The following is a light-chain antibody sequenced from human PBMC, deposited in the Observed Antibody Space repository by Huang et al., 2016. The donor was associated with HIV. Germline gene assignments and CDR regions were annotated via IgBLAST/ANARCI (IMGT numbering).Light chain of an antibody. CDR3: QQYGDSSYS. Sequence: EIVLTQSPATLYLSPGERATLSCGATPPVRDRFCAWFQQKPGLAPRRLLDDASVRATGIPRRCSGSGAGTDLTITINSREPEDFAVYYCQQYGDSSYSFGQGTKLQIK. V-gene: IGKV3D-20*01. J-gene: IGKJ2*01. CDR1: PPVRDRF. CDR2: DAS.